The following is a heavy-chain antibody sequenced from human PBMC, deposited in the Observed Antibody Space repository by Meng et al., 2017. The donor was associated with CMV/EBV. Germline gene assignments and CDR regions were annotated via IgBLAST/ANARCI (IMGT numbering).Heavy chain of an antibody. D-gene: IGHD3-22*01. CDR2: ISPIFGTA. V-gene: IGHV1-69*05. Sequence: TCSSDAISWVRQAPGKGLEWMGGISPIFGTANYAQKCQGRITITKDESTSTAYMEMSSLRSEDTAVYYCAVITWKNWGGLRGTYFDYWGQGTLVTVSS. CDR3: AVITWKNWGGLRGTYFDY. CDR1: TCSSDA. J-gene: IGHJ4*02.